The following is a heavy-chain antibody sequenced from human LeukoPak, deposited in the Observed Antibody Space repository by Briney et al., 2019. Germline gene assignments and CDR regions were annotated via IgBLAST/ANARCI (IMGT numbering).Heavy chain of an antibody. J-gene: IGHJ4*02. CDR3: VKGFVHPTYYFDY. Sequence: PGGSLRLFCSASGFNFSNYAMMWVRQAPGKRLEWVSSITGSGDGTYYADSVRGRFTISRDNSENTLYLQLNSLRAEDTAVYFCVKGFVHPTYYFDYWGQGTLVTVSS. D-gene: IGHD3-10*01. CDR1: GFNFSNYA. V-gene: IGHV3-23*01. CDR2: ITGSGDGT.